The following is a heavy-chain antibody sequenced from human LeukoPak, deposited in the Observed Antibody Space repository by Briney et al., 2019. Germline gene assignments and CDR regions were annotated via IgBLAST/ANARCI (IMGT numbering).Heavy chain of an antibody. CDR2: ISSNSRHT. D-gene: IGHD5-18*01. V-gene: IGHV3-11*05. CDR3: ARVDTAEDY. Sequence: GGSLRLSCVASGFIFSDYYMTWIRQAPGKGLEWVSYISSNSRHTDYADSVKGRFTISRDNAKNSLYLQMNSLRAEDTAVYYCARVDTAEDYWGQGTLVTVSS. J-gene: IGHJ4*02. CDR1: GFIFSDYY.